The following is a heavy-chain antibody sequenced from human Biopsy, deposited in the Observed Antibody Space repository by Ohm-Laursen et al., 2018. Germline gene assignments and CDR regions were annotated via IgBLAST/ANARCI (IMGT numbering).Heavy chain of an antibody. Sequence: SQTLSLTCTVSGGSISNYYWSWIRQPAGKGLEWIGHIYSSGSTNYNPSLKSRVTMSVDTSKNQFSLILSSMTAADTAVYYCAREPRIAAVAYFDPWGQGTLVTVSS. CDR3: AREPRIAAVAYFDP. V-gene: IGHV4-4*07. CDR1: GGSISNYY. J-gene: IGHJ5*02. D-gene: IGHD6-13*01. CDR2: IYSSGST.